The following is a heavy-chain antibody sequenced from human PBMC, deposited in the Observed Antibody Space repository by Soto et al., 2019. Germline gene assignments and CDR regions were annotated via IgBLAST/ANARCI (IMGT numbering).Heavy chain of an antibody. CDR1: GGSISSGGYY. Sequence: PSETLSLTCTVSGGSISSGGYYWSWIRQHPGKGLEWIGYIHYTGSTDYNPSLKSRVTISVDTSKNHFSLRLSSVTAADTAVYYCARMVTSGIYPTVLNYWGQGTLVTVSS. J-gene: IGHJ4*02. V-gene: IGHV4-31*03. D-gene: IGHD3-10*01. CDR2: IHYTGST. CDR3: ARMVTSGIYPTVLNY.